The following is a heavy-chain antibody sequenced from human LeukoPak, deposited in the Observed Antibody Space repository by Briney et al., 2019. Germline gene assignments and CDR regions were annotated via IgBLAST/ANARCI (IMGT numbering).Heavy chain of an antibody. J-gene: IGHJ6*03. CDR1: GGSISSYY. CDR3: ARVLQGDFWSGLYYYYYMDV. Sequence: SETLSLTCTVSGGSISSYYWSWIRQPPGKGLEWIGYIYYSGSTNYNPSLKSRVTISVDTSKNQFSLKLSSVTAADTAVYYCARVLQGDFWSGLYYYYYMDVWGKGTTVTVSS. CDR2: IYYSGST. V-gene: IGHV4-59*01. D-gene: IGHD3-3*01.